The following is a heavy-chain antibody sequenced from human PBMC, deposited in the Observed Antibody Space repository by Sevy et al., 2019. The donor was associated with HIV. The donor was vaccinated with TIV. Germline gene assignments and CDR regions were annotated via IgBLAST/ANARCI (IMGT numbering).Heavy chain of an antibody. CDR3: AKAGGGWNYFDY. J-gene: IGHJ4*02. V-gene: IGHV3-23*01. CDR2: IDNSGDNT. D-gene: IGHD6-19*01. CDR1: GFTFDNYA. Sequence: GGSLRLSCAASGFTFDNYAMTWVRQTPGKGLEWVYTIDNSGDNTYNADSVKGRFPISRDNSKNTLYLQMDSLRAEDTAIYYCAKAGGGWNYFDYSGQGTLVTVSS.